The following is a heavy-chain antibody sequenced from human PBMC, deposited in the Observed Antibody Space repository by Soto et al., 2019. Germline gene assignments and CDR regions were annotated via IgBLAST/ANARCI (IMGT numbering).Heavy chain of an antibody. V-gene: IGHV5-10-1*01. CDR1: GYSFTSYW. CDR3: ARPVTTSFEGGMDV. CDR2: IDPSDSCT. D-gene: IGHD4-4*01. J-gene: IGHJ6*02. Sequence: GGSLKISCKGSGYSFTSYWLCWVRQMPGKGLVWMGRIDPSDSCTNSSPSFQGHVTISADKSISTAYLQWSSLKASDTAMYYCARPVTTSFEGGMDVWGQGTTVTVSS.